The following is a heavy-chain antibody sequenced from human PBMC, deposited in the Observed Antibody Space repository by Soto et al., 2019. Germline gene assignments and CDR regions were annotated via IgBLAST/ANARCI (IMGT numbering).Heavy chain of an antibody. Sequence: QVQLVQSGAEVKKPGSSVKVSCKASGGTFRSYAISWVRQAPGQGLEWMGGIIPISDTTNYAQKFQGRVTITAVESTSRAYMELSSLRSEDTAVYYCARSQGSSTSLEIYYYYYYGMDVWGQGTTVTVSS. CDR2: IIPISDTT. D-gene: IGHD2-2*01. CDR3: ARSQGSSTSLEIYYYYYYGMDV. V-gene: IGHV1-69*01. CDR1: GGTFRSYA. J-gene: IGHJ6*02.